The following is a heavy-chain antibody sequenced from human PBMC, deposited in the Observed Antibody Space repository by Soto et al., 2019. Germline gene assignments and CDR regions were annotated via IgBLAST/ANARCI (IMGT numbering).Heavy chain of an antibody. CDR2: IYYSGST. CDR3: ARGFGYSYGKMPEGIAAAGTYRFDP. CDR1: GGSISSYY. J-gene: IGHJ5*02. V-gene: IGHV4-59*01. Sequence: PSETLSLTCTVSGGSISSYYWSWIRQPPGKGLEWIGYIYYSGSTNYNPSLKSRVTISVDTSKNQFSLKLSSVTAADTAVYYCARGFGYSYGKMPEGIAAAGTYRFDPWGQGTLVTVSS. D-gene: IGHD6-13*01.